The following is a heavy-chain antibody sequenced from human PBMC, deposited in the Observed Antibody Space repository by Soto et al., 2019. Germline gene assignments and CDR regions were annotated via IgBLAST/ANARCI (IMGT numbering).Heavy chain of an antibody. CDR1: GYTFTSYA. J-gene: IGHJ4*02. Sequence: GASVKVFCKASGYTFTSYAIHWVRQAPGQRLEWMGWINAGHGNTKYSQNFQGRVTITRDTSASTAYMELSSLRSEDTAVYYCARSDGPLGDYWGQGTLVTVSS. D-gene: IGHD4-17*01. V-gene: IGHV1-3*01. CDR3: ARSDGPLGDY. CDR2: INAGHGNT.